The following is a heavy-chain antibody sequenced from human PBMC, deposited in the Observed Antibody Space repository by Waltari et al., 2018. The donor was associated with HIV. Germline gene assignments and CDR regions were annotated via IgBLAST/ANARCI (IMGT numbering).Heavy chain of an antibody. CDR2: ISRSSDYI. D-gene: IGHD4-17*01. V-gene: IGHV3-21*01. Sequence: EVQLVESGGGLAKPGGYRRLSCAASGFGLSRYAMNWVRQAPGKGLEWIAYISRSSDYIYYADSIKGRFTISRDNAKNSVFLHMDNLRDVDTAVYYCTATVTTRGTFDYWGQGTAVPVS. CDR1: GFGLSRYA. CDR3: TATVTTRGTFDY. J-gene: IGHJ4*02.